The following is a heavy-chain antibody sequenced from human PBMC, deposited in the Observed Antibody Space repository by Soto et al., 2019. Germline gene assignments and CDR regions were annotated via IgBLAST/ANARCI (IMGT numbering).Heavy chain of an antibody. D-gene: IGHD3-10*01. CDR2: INAGNGNT. J-gene: IGHJ3*02. CDR3: ARDYFLGGWYYYGSGSYYNWPAFDI. Sequence: ASGKVSCKASGYTFTSYAMHWVRQAPGQRLEWMGWINAGNGNTKYSQKCQGRVTITRDTSASTAYMELSSLRSEDTAVYYCARDYFLGGWYYYGSGSYYNWPAFDIWGQGTMVTVSS. CDR1: GYTFTSYA. V-gene: IGHV1-3*01.